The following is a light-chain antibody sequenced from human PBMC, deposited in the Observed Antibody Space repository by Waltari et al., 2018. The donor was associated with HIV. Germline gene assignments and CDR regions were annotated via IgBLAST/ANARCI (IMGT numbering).Light chain of an antibody. CDR1: QSGSNS. Sequence: EIVLTQSPATLSLSPGERATPSCRASQSGSNSLIRYQQKPGQAPRLLIYDASNRATGVPARFSGSGSGTDFTLTISSLEPEDFAVYYCQQRSNWPPITFGGGTKVEIK. CDR2: DAS. CDR3: QQRSNWPPIT. J-gene: IGKJ4*01. V-gene: IGKV3-11*01.